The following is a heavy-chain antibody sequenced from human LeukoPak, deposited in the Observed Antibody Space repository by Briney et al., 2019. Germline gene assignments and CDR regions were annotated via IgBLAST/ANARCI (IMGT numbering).Heavy chain of an antibody. D-gene: IGHD5-12*01. CDR1: GFTFSSYW. J-gene: IGHJ6*03. Sequence: PGGSLRLSCAASGFTFSSYWMSWVRQAPGKGLEWVANIKQDGSEKYYVDSVKGRFTISRDNAKNSLYLQMNSLRAEDTAVYYCARDGADVVLVRPFPTRRYSYYYYMDVWGKGTTVTVSS. CDR3: ARDGADVVLVRPFPTRRYSYYYYMDV. CDR2: IKQDGSEK. V-gene: IGHV3-7*01.